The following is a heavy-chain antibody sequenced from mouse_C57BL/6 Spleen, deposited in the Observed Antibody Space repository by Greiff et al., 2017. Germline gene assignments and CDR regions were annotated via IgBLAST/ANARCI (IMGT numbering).Heavy chain of an antibody. CDR2: ISSGGDYI. J-gene: IGHJ3*01. D-gene: IGHD2-5*01. Sequence: EVMLVESGEGLVKPGGSLKLSCAASGFTFSSYAMSWVRQTPEKRLEWVAYISSGGDYIYYADTVKGRFTISRDNARNTLYLQMSSLKSEDTAMYYCTRGYSNYGFAYWGQGTLVTVSA. V-gene: IGHV5-9-1*02. CDR1: GFTFSSYA. CDR3: TRGYSNYGFAY.